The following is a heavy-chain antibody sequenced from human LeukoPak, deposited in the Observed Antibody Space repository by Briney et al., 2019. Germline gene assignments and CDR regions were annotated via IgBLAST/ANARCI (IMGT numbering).Heavy chain of an antibody. J-gene: IGHJ1*01. CDR1: NGSIRPHY. Sequence: KSSETLYFTCTVVNGSIRPHYWSWIRQPPGKGLEWVGFIYYTGSPRYNPSLKSRVAMSVDMSKNQVSLTLYSVTAADTATHYCARHMPHYCGGECSMDTWGQGTLVTVSS. CDR2: IYYTGSP. D-gene: IGHD2-21*01. CDR3: ARHMPHYCGGECSMDT. V-gene: IGHV4-59*08.